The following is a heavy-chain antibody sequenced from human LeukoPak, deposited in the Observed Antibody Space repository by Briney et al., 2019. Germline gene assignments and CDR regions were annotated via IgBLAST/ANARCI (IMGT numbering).Heavy chain of an antibody. CDR3: ARSGYSYPYGMDV. Sequence: ASVKVSCKASGYTFTGYYMHWVRQAPGQGLEWMGWINPNSGGTNYAQKFQGWVTMTRDTSISTAYMELSRLRSDDTAVYYCARSGYSYPYGMDVWGQGTTVTVSS. V-gene: IGHV1-2*04. J-gene: IGHJ6*02. D-gene: IGHD5-18*01. CDR1: GYTFTGYY. CDR2: INPNSGGT.